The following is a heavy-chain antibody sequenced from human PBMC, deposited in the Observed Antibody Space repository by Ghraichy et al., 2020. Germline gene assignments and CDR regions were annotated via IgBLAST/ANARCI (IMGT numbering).Heavy chain of an antibody. CDR1: GFTFSSYA. D-gene: IGHD6-6*01. Sequence: LSLTCAASGFTFSSYAMSWVRQAPGKGLEWVSAISGSGGSTYYADSVKGRFTISRDNSKNTLYLQMNSLRAEDTAVYYCAKKRSSSTFDYWGQGTLVTVSS. V-gene: IGHV3-23*01. CDR3: AKKRSSSTFDY. J-gene: IGHJ4*02. CDR2: ISGSGGST.